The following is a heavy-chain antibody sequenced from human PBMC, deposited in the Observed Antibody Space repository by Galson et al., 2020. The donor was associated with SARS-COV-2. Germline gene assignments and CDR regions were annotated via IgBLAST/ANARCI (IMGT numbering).Heavy chain of an antibody. CDR2: IYYSGST. CDR3: AGRSIVEVPAATAFDI. V-gene: IGHV4-39*01. J-gene: IGHJ3*02. D-gene: IGHD2-2*01. CDR1: GGSISSSSYY. Sequence: SETLSLTCTVSGGSISSSSYYWGWIRQPPGKGLEWIGSIYYSGSTYYNPSLKSRVTISVDTSKNQFPLKLSSVTAAETAVYYCAGRSIVEVPAATAFDIWGQGTMVTVSS.